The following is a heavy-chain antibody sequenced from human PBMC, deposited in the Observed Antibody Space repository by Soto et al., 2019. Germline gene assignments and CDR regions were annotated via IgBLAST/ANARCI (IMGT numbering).Heavy chain of an antibody. CDR2: MNGGGGST. CDR3: AKKSEIPVPRYYFDL. Sequence: EVGLLESGGGLVQPGGSLRLSCAASGFTFGSYAMSWVRQAPGKGLEWVSSMNGGGGSTYYAESVQGRFTISRDNCKNNLYLQMNSLRVEDTPVYYCAKKSEIPVPRYYFDLWGQGTLVTLSS. CDR1: GFTFGSYA. J-gene: IGHJ4*02. D-gene: IGHD2-21*01. V-gene: IGHV3-23*01.